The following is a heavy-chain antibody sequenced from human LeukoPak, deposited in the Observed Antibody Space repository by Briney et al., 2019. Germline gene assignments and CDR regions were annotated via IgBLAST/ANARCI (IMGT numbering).Heavy chain of an antibody. CDR1: GGTFSSYA. J-gene: IGHJ6*03. CDR2: IIPIFGTA. D-gene: IGHD6-19*01. CDR3: AREGGSGWSSYYYYYMDV. Sequence: ASVKVSCKASGGTFSSYAISWVRQAPGQGLEWMGGIIPIFGTANYAQKFQGRVTITTDESTSTAYMELSSLRSEDTAVYYCAREGGSGWSSYYYYYMDVWGKGTTVTVSS. V-gene: IGHV1-69*05.